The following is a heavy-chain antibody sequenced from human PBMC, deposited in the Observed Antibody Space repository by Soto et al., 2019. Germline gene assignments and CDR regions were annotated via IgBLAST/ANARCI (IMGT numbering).Heavy chain of an antibody. CDR3: ARASGSYYQFDY. CDR1: GGSISSYY. Sequence: PSETLSLTCTVSGGSISSYYWSWIRQPPGKGLEWIGNIFDSGSTNYNPSLKSRVTISVDTSKNQFSLKVRSVTAADTAVYYCARASGSYYQFDYWGQGTLVTVSS. CDR2: IFDSGST. D-gene: IGHD1-26*01. J-gene: IGHJ4*02. V-gene: IGHV4-59*01.